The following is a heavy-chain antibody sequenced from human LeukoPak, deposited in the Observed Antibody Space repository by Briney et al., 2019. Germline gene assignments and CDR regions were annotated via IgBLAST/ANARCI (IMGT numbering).Heavy chain of an antibody. D-gene: IGHD4-23*01. CDR3: ARDFGGLDY. Sequence: GGSLRLSYAASGLDVSDNYMTWVRQAPGKGLEWVSVIYSGGNTYYADSVKGRFTISRDSAKNTLYLQMNSLRPEDTAVYFCARDFGGLDYWGQGTLVTVSS. J-gene: IGHJ4*02. CDR1: GLDVSDNY. CDR2: IYSGGNT. V-gene: IGHV3-66*02.